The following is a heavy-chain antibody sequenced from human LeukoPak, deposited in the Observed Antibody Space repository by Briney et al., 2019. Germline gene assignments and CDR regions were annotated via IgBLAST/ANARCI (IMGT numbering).Heavy chain of an antibody. V-gene: IGHV1-3*01. CDR3: ARDTSGYSSSWYALEPPMDY. J-gene: IGHJ4*02. Sequence: ASVKVSCKASGYTFTSYAMHWVRQAPGQRLEWMGWINAGNGNTKYSQKFQGRVTITRDTSASTAYMELSSLRSEDTAVYYCARDTSGYSSSWYALEPPMDYWGQGTLVTVSS. D-gene: IGHD6-13*01. CDR1: GYTFTSYA. CDR2: INAGNGNT.